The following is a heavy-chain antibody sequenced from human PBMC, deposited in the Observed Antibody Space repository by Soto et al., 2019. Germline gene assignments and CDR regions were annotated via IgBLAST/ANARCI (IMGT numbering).Heavy chain of an antibody. D-gene: IGHD6-13*01. CDR3: ARKKQQLIDL. V-gene: IGHV4-59*01. Sequence: QVQLQESGPGLVKPSETLSLTCTVSGGSISSYYWSWIRQPPGKGLEWIGSIYYSGSTNYNPSLKSRVTISADTSKNQFSLKLSSVTAADTAVYYCARKKQQLIDLCGRGTLVTVSS. CDR1: GGSISSYY. CDR2: IYYSGST. J-gene: IGHJ2*01.